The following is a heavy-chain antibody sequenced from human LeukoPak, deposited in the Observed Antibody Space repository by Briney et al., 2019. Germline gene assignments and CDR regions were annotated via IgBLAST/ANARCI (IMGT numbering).Heavy chain of an antibody. D-gene: IGHD6-6*01. Sequence: ASVKVSCTASGYTFTGYYMHSVRQAPGQALEWMGWINPNSGGTNYAQKFQGRVTMTRDTSISTAYMELSRLRSDDTAVYYCARGPGIAARLRYYDYWGQGTLVTVSS. CDR2: INPNSGGT. CDR1: GYTFTGYY. J-gene: IGHJ4*02. CDR3: ARGPGIAARLRYYDY. V-gene: IGHV1-2*02.